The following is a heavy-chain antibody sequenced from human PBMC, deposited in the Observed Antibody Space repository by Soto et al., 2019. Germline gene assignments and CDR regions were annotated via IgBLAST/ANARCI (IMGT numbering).Heavy chain of an antibody. V-gene: IGHV4-61*08. D-gene: IGHD3-10*01. Sequence: SETLSLTCTVSGGSISSGDYYWSWIRQPPGKGLEWIGYIYYSGSTNYNPSLKSRVTISVDTSKNQFSLKLSSVTAADTAVYYCARRGRGWFDPWGQGTLVTVSS. CDR3: ARRGRGWFDP. J-gene: IGHJ5*02. CDR2: IYYSGST. CDR1: GGSISSGDYY.